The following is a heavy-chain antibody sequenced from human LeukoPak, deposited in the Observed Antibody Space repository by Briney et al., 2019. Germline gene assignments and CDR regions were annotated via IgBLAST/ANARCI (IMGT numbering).Heavy chain of an antibody. CDR2: ISYDGSNK. Sequence: GGSLRLSCAASGFTFSSYGMHWVRQAPGKGLEWVSVISYDGSNKYYADSVKGRFTISRDNSKTTLYLQMNSLRAEDTAVYYCAKKERTYDILTGYYDYWGQGTLVTVSS. CDR3: AKKERTYDILTGYYDY. CDR1: GFTFSSYG. J-gene: IGHJ4*02. V-gene: IGHV3-30*18. D-gene: IGHD3-9*01.